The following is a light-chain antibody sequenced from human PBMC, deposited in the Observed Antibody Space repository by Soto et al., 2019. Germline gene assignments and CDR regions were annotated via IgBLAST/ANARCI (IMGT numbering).Light chain of an antibody. CDR1: SSDVGGYNY. CDR2: DVS. V-gene: IGLV2-14*01. Sequence: QSALTQPASVSGSPGQSITISCTGTSSDVGGYNYVSWYQLHPGKAPKLMIYDVSNRPSGVSSRFSGSKSGNTASLTISGLQAEDEADYYCSSYTSSSTLYVFGIGTKVTVL. J-gene: IGLJ1*01. CDR3: SSYTSSSTLYV.